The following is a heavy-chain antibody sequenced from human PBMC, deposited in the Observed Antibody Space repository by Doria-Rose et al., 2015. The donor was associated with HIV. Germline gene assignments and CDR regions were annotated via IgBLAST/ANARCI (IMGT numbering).Heavy chain of an antibody. V-gene: IGHV2-26*01. J-gene: IGHJ4*02. CDR1: GVSLSSPGMG. Sequence: QVTLKESGPVLVKPTETLTLTCTVSGVSLSSPGMGVSWVRQPPGKALEWLANIVSDDERSYKTSLKSRLTMSRGTSKSQVVLTMTDMDPVDTATYYCARIKSSRWYHKYYFDFWGQGTLVIVSA. D-gene: IGHD6-13*01. CDR3: ARIKSSRWYHKYYFDF. CDR2: IVSDDER.